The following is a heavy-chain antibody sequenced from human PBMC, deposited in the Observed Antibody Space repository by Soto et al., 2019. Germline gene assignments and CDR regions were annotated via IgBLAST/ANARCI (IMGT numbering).Heavy chain of an antibody. J-gene: IGHJ6*02. CDR3: ARSQGSSTSLEIYYYYYYGMDV. CDR1: GGTFSSYA. V-gene: IGHV1-69*01. CDR2: IIPISGTA. Sequence: QVQLVQSGAEVKKPGSSVKVSCKASGGTFSSYAISWVRQAPGQGLEWMGGIIPISGTANYAQKFQGRVTITADESTSTAYMGLSSRRSEDTAVYYCARSQGSSTSLEIYYYYYYGMDVWGQGTTVTVSS. D-gene: IGHD2-2*01.